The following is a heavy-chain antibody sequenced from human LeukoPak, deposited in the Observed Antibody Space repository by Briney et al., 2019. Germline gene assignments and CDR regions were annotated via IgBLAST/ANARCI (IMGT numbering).Heavy chain of an antibody. D-gene: IGHD1-14*01. CDR2: IYYSGST. J-gene: IGHJ5*02. Sequence: SETLSLTCAVYGGSFSDYYWSWIRQPPGKGLEWIGYIYYSGSTNYNPSLKSRVTISVDTSKNQFSLKLSSVTAADTAVYYCARKQPGPKQGWFDPWGQGTLVTVSS. CDR1: GGSFSDYY. V-gene: IGHV4-59*01. CDR3: ARKQPGPKQGWFDP.